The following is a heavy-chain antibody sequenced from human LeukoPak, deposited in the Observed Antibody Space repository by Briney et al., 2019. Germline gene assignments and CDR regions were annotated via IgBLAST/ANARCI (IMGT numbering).Heavy chain of an antibody. CDR3: ARGLRYFDWDFDS. Sequence: GGSLRLSCAASGFTFSNYAMSWVRQAPGKGLEWVSYISSSGTKKYYGDSVKGRFTISRDNAKNSMYLQMNSLRVEDTAVYYCARGLRYFDWDFDSWGQGTLVTVSS. CDR1: GFTFSNYA. J-gene: IGHJ4*02. V-gene: IGHV3-11*01. D-gene: IGHD3-9*01. CDR2: ISSSGTKK.